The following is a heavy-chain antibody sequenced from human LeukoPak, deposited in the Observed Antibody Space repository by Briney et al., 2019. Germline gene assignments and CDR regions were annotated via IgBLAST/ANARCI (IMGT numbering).Heavy chain of an antibody. CDR1: GGSISSYY. J-gene: IGHJ4*02. CDR2: IYYSGST. CDR3: ARGWGYFDY. D-gene: IGHD7-27*01. V-gene: IGHV4-59*01. Sequence: SETLSLTCTVSGGSISSYYWSWIRQPPGKGLEWIGYIYYSGSTNYNPSLKSRVTISVDTSKNQFSLKLSSVTAADTAVYYCARGWGYFDYWGQGTLVTVSP.